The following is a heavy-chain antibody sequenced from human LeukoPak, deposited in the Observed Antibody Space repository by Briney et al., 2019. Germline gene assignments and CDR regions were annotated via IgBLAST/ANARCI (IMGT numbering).Heavy chain of an antibody. Sequence: GGSLRLSCAASGFTFSSYAMSWVRQAPGKGLEWVSAIRGSGGTTYYADSVKGRFTISRDNAKNSLYLQMNSLRAEDTAVYYCAKDLWFEEGSFDAFDIWGQGTMVTVSS. CDR3: AKDLWFEEGSFDAFDI. CDR1: GFTFSSYA. D-gene: IGHD3-10*01. V-gene: IGHV3-23*01. J-gene: IGHJ3*02. CDR2: IRGSGGTT.